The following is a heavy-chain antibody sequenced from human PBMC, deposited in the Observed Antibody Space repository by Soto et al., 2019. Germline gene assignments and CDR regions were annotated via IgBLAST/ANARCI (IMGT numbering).Heavy chain of an antibody. V-gene: IGHV1-69*06. CDR1: GGTFSSYA. CDR3: ARNLYCSSTSCYHPSYYYGMDV. J-gene: IGHJ6*02. CDR2: IIPIFGTA. Sequence: QVQLVQSGAEVKKPGSSVKVSCKASGGTFSSYAISWVRQAPGQGLEWMGGIIPIFGTANYAQKFQGRVTITADKSTSTAYMELSSLRSEDTAVYYCARNLYCSSTSCYHPSYYYGMDVWGQGTTVTVSS. D-gene: IGHD2-2*01.